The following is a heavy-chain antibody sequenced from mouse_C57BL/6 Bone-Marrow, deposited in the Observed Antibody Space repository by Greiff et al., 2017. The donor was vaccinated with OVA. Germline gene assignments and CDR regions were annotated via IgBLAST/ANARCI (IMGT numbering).Heavy chain of an antibody. CDR1: GYTFTGYW. V-gene: IGHV1-9*01. CDR2: ILPGDGST. Sequence: QVQLQQSGAELMKPGASVKISCKATGYTFTGYWIEWVKQRPGHGLEWIGEILPGDGSTNYNEKFKGKATFTADTSSNTAYMQLSSLTTEDSAIYYCSRAYSYYYGSSPDYFDYWGQGTTLTVSS. J-gene: IGHJ2*01. CDR3: SRAYSYYYGSSPDYFDY. D-gene: IGHD1-1*01.